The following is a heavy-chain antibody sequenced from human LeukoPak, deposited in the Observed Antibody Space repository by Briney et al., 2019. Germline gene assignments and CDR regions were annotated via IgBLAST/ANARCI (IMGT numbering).Heavy chain of an antibody. V-gene: IGHV3-48*03. CDR3: AREPYSSGLDY. CDR2: ISSSVSTI. D-gene: IGHD6-19*01. CDR1: GFSSSSYE. Sequence: PGGSLRLSCAASGFSSSSYEMNWVRQAPGEGLEWVSYISSSVSTIYYADSVKGRFTISRDNAKNSLYLQMNSLRAEDTAVYYCAREPYSSGLDYWGQGTLVTVSS. J-gene: IGHJ4*02.